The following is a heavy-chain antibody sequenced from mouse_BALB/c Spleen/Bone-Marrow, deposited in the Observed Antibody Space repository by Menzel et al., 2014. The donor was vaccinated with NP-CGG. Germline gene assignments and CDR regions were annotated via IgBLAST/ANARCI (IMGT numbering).Heavy chain of an antibody. Sequence: VQLQESGAELVRPGTSVKVSCKASGYAFTNYWIDWVKQRPGQGLEWIGVINPGSGGVNYNERFKGKATLTADKSSSTAYIQLSSLTSDDSAVYFCSREITRYAVDYWGQGTSVTVSP. CDR3: SREITRYAVDY. CDR2: INPGSGGV. V-gene: IGHV1-54*01. CDR1: GYAFTNYW. D-gene: IGHD2-4*01. J-gene: IGHJ4*01.